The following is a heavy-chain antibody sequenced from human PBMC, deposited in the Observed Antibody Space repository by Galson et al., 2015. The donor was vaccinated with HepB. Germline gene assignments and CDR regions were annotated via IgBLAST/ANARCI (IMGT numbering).Heavy chain of an antibody. CDR1: GGSISSSSYY. J-gene: IGHJ5*02. Sequence: SETLSLTCTVFGGSISSSSYYWGWIRQPPGKGLEWIGSIYYSGSTYYNPSLKSRVTISVDTSKNQFSLKLSSVTAADTAVYYCARHGPLGYCSSTSCYTGVGNWFDPWGQGTLVTVSS. V-gene: IGHV4-39*01. D-gene: IGHD2-2*02. CDR2: IYYSGST. CDR3: ARHGPLGYCSSTSCYTGVGNWFDP.